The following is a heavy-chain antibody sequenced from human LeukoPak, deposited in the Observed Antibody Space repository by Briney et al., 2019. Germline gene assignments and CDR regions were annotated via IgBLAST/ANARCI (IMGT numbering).Heavy chain of an antibody. CDR3: ARSDDFWSGTGFDY. CDR1: GYTFTSYG. CDR2: ISACNGNT. J-gene: IGHJ4*02. Sequence: ASVKVSCKASGYTFTSYGISWVRQAPGQGLEWMGWISACNGNTNYAQKLQGRVTMTTDTSTSTAHMELRSLRSDDTAVYYCARSDDFWSGTGFDYWGQGTLVTVSS. D-gene: IGHD3-3*01. V-gene: IGHV1-18*01.